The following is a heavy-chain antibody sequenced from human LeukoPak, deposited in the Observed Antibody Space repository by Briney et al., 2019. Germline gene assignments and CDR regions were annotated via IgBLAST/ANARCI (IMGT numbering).Heavy chain of an antibody. Sequence: GGSLRLSCAASRFTVSSYEINWVRQAPGKGLEWVSYISSSGSTIYYADSVKGRFTISRDNAKNSLYLQMNSLRAEDTAVYYCARGTVVPAALDAFDIWGQGTMVTVSS. J-gene: IGHJ3*02. V-gene: IGHV3-48*03. CDR2: ISSSGSTI. D-gene: IGHD2-2*01. CDR3: ARGTVVPAALDAFDI. CDR1: RFTVSSYE.